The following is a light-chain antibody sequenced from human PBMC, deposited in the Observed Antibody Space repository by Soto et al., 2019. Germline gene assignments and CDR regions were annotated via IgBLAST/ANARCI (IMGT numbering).Light chain of an antibody. CDR1: QGVSAY. Sequence: DIPMTQSPSSLSASVGDRVTITCRASQGVSAYLLWYQKRQGGATTLLIYSASNLLCGVPSRFSGSGSGTNFTLTTSSLQAEDFGSYYCQQSYRTPHTFGPGTKLETK. CDR3: QQSYRTPHT. J-gene: IGKJ4*02. CDR2: SAS. V-gene: IGKV1-39*01.